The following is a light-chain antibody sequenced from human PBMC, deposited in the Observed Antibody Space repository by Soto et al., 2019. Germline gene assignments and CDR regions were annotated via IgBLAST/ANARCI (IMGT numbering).Light chain of an antibody. Sequence: QSALTRPASVSGSPGQSITISCTGTSSDVGGYNHVSWYQQHPGKAPKLIIYDVTNRPSGVSIRFSGSKSGNTASLTISGLQAEDEADYYCNSYGPSSTWLFGGGTKLTVL. CDR2: DVT. CDR3: NSYGPSSTWL. J-gene: IGLJ3*02. CDR1: SSDVGGYNH. V-gene: IGLV2-14*01.